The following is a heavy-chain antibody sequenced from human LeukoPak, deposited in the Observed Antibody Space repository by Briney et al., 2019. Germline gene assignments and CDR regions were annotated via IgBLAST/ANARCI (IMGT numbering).Heavy chain of an antibody. CDR1: GFTFSSYA. CDR3: AKDGRVLRYFDWLLGRYYMDV. V-gene: IGHV3-23*01. Sequence: PGGSLRLSCAASGFTFSSYAMSWVRQAPGKGLEWVSAISGSGGSTYYAASVKGRFTISRDNSKNTLYLQMNSLRAEDTAVYYCAKDGRVLRYFDWLLGRYYMDVWGKRTTVTVSS. CDR2: ISGSGGST. D-gene: IGHD3-9*01. J-gene: IGHJ6*03.